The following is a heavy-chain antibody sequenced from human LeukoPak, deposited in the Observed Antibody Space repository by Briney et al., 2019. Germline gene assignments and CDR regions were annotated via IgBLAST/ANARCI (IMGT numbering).Heavy chain of an antibody. Sequence: GGSLRLSCTASGFTFSSYIMTWVRQAPGKGLKWVSTITTGDGNTYYADSVKGRFTVSRDDSKNTLYLQMNSLRAEDTAVYYCAKDGGLWVSAHWGDSWGRGTLVTVSS. D-gene: IGHD7-27*01. J-gene: IGHJ4*02. CDR3: AKDGGLWVSAHWGDS. CDR2: ITTGDGNT. CDR1: GFTFSSYI. V-gene: IGHV3-23*01.